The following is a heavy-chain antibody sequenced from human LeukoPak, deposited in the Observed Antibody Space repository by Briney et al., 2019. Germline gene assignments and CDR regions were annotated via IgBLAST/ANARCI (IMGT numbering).Heavy chain of an antibody. V-gene: IGHV4-31*03. CDR1: GCSISSGDYY. D-gene: IGHD6-19*01. J-gene: IGHJ4*02. CDR3: ARAKYNSGWYLDY. CDR2: IHYSGST. Sequence: RSSETLSLTCTVSGCSISSGDYYWTWIRQHPGKGLEWIGYIHYSGSTYDNPSLKSRLTISVDTSKNQFSLTVSSVTAADTAVYYCARAKYNSGWYLDYWGQGTLVTVSS.